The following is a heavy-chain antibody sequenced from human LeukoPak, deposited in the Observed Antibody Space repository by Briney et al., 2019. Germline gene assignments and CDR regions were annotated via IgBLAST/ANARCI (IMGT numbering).Heavy chain of an antibody. CDR1: GFTVSSNY. V-gene: IGHV3-66*01. J-gene: IGHJ4*02. Sequence: PGGSLRLSCAASGFTVSSNYMSWVRQAPGKGLEWVSVIYSGGSTYYADSVKGRFTISRDNSKNTLYLQMNSLRAEDTAVYYCASFAVTTHPDYWGQGTLVTVSS. CDR2: IYSGGST. D-gene: IGHD4-17*01. CDR3: ASFAVTTHPDY.